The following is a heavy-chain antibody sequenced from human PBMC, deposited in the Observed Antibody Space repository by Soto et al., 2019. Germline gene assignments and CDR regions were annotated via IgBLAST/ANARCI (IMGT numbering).Heavy chain of an antibody. CDR3: EGSGAGYFNGIDF. D-gene: IGHD3-10*01. Sequence: PSETLSLTCTVTGDSITNDGYYWRGIPHHPGKGLEWLGYIYGSGGSGGTLYNPSLKIRITLSVDTSKTEFTLNLSSVTVPDTAVYFCEGSGAGYFNGIDFWGQGTLVTVSS. CDR1: GDSITNDGYY. V-gene: IGHV4-31*03. J-gene: IGHJ4*02. CDR2: IYGSGGSGGT.